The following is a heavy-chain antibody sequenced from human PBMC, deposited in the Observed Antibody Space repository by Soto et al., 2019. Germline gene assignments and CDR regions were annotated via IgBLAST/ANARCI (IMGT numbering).Heavy chain of an antibody. D-gene: IGHD6-13*01. CDR2: IWYDGSNK. Sequence: QVQLVESGGGVVQPGRSLRLSLAASGFTFSSYGMHWVRQAPGKGLEWVAVIWYDGSNKYYADSVKGRFTISRDNSKNTLYLQMNSLRAEDTAVYYCARVGSSWCFDYWGQGTLVTVSS. V-gene: IGHV3-33*01. CDR3: ARVGSSWCFDY. J-gene: IGHJ4*02. CDR1: GFTFSSYG.